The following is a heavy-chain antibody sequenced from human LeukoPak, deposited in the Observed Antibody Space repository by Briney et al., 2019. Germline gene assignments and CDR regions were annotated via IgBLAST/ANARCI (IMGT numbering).Heavy chain of an antibody. CDR2: ISSSSSYI. CDR3: ARVLSPLVAGIPLDY. V-gene: IGHV3-21*01. J-gene: IGHJ4*02. D-gene: IGHD6-19*01. CDR1: GFTFSSYS. Sequence: PGGSLRLSCAASGFTFSSYSMNWVRQAPGKGLEWVSSISSSSSYIYYADSVKGRFTISRDNAKNPLYLQMNSLRAEGTAVYYCARVLSPLVAGIPLDYWGQGTLVTVSS.